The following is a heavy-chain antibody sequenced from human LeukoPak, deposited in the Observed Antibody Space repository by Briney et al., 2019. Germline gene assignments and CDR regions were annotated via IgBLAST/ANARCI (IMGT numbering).Heavy chain of an antibody. CDR2: ISGSGDNT. V-gene: IGHV3-23*01. Sequence: GGSLRLPCAASGFTFNNYAMSWVRQAPGKGLEWVSSISGSGDNTYYADSVKGRFTISRDNSKNTLYLQMNSLRAEDTAVYYCANDFDYWGQGTLVTVSS. CDR1: GFTFNNYA. J-gene: IGHJ4*02. CDR3: ANDFDY.